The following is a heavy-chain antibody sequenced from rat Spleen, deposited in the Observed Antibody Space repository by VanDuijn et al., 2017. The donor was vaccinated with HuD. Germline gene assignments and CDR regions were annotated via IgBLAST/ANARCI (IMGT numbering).Heavy chain of an antibody. J-gene: IGHJ2*01. CDR1: GFTFSDYY. Sequence: EVQLVESGGGLVQPGRSMKLSCAASGFTFSDYYMAWVRQAPTKGLEWVATISYDGSSTYYRDSVKGRFTISRANAKTTLYLQMDSLRSEDTATYYCARKGAGSSKDYWGQGVMVTVSS. D-gene: IGHD5-1*01. CDR3: ARKGAGSSKDY. CDR2: ISYDGSST. V-gene: IGHV5-7*01.